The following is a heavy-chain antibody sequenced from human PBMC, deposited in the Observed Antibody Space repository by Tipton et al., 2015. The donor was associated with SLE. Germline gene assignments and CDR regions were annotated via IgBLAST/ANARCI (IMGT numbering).Heavy chain of an antibody. Sequence: GLVKPSETLSLTCAVYGGSFSGYYWSWIRQPPGKGLEWIGEINHSGSTNYNPSLKSRLTISVDTSKNQFSLKLSSVTAADTAVYYCAREGRREQLALDYWGQGTLVTVSS. D-gene: IGHD6-6*01. CDR1: GGSFSGYY. CDR2: INHSGST. J-gene: IGHJ4*02. V-gene: IGHV4-34*01. CDR3: AREGRREQLALDY.